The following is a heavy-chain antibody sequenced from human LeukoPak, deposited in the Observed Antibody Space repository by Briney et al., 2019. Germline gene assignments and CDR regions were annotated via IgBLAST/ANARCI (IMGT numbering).Heavy chain of an antibody. CDR1: GFTFSDYW. V-gene: IGHV3-74*01. J-gene: IGHJ4*02. CDR2: INTDGSIT. Sequence: GGSLRLSCAASGFTFSDYWIHWVRQAPGKGLVWVSRINTDGSITNYADSVKGRFTISRDNSKNTLYLQMNSLRAEDTAVYYCARGDGYNCGYFDYWGQGTLVTVSS. D-gene: IGHD5-24*01. CDR3: ARGDGYNCGYFDY.